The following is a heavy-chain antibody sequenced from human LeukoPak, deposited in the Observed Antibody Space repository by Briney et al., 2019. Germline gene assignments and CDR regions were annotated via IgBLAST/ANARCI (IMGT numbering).Heavy chain of an antibody. D-gene: IGHD3-9*01. CDR3: ARDGHYDILTGYFQD. V-gene: IGHV3-48*04. CDR1: GFTFSSYT. Sequence: PGGSLRLSCAASGFTFSSYTMNWVRQAPGKGLGWVSYISSSSSIIYYADSVKGRFTISRDNAKNSLYLQMNSLRAEDTAVYYCARDGHYDILTGYFQDWGQGTLVTVSS. J-gene: IGHJ1*01. CDR2: ISSSSSII.